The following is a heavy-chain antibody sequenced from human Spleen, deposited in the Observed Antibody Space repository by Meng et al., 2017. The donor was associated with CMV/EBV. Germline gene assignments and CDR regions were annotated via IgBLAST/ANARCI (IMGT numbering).Heavy chain of an antibody. D-gene: IGHD3-3*01. CDR2: INPNSGNT. CDR3: ARDPSYGYYDFWSGYSGMDV. J-gene: IGHJ6*02. V-gene: IGHV1-8*01. Sequence: ASVKVSCKASGYNFINYGITWVRQAPGQGLEWMGWINPNSGNTGYAQKFQGRVTMTRNTSISTAYMELSSLRSEDTAVYYCARDPSYGYYDFWSGYSGMDVWGQGTTVTVSS. CDR1: GYNFINYG.